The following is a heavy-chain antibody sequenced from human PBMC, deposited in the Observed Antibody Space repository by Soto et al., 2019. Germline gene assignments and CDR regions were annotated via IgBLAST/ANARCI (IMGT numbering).Heavy chain of an antibody. CDR3: ARGVTLEHDGINYYYGMDV. V-gene: IGHV1-69*13. Sequence: SVKVSCKASGGTFSSYAISWVRQAPGQGLEWMGGIIPIFGTANYAQKFQGRVTITADESTSTAYMELSSLRSEDTAVYYCARGVTLEHDGINYYYGMDVWGQGTTVTVSS. CDR2: IIPIFGTA. D-gene: IGHD1-1*01. J-gene: IGHJ6*02. CDR1: GGTFSSYA.